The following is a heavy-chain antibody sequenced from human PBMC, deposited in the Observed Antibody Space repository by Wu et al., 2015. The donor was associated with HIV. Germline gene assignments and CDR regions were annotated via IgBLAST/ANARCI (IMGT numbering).Heavy chain of an antibody. CDR2: ISAYNGNT. D-gene: IGHD1-26*01. CDR1: GYTLTSYG. CDR3: ARDQGIVGALAWWWWDPDY. J-gene: IGHJ4*02. V-gene: IGHV1-18*01. Sequence: QVQLVQSGAEVKKPGASVKVSCKASGYTLTSYGISWVRQAPGQGLEWMGWISAYNGNTNYAQKLQGRVTMTTDTSTSTAYMELRSLRSDDTAVYYCARDQGIVGALAWWWWDPDYWGQGTLVTVSS.